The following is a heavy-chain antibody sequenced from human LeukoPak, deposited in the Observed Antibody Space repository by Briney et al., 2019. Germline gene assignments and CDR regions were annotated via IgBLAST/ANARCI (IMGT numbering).Heavy chain of an antibody. CDR3: ARGGGAAAGRVHPRYN. Sequence: SETLSLTCAVYGGSFSGYYWSWLRQPPGKGLEWIGEINHSGSTNYNPSLKSRVTISVDTSKNQFSLKLSSVTAADTAVYYCARGGGAAAGRVHPRYNWGQGTLVTVSS. J-gene: IGHJ4*02. D-gene: IGHD6-13*01. CDR2: INHSGST. V-gene: IGHV4-34*01. CDR1: GGSFSGYY.